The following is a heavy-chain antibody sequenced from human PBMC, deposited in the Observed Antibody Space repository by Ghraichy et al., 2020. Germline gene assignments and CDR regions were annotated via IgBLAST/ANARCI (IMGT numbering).Heavy chain of an antibody. J-gene: IGHJ3*02. CDR1: GGSISSSSYY. CDR2: IYYSGST. CDR3: ARHRPSTLYYDWGNAFDI. V-gene: IGHV4-39*01. D-gene: IGHD3-22*01. Sequence: SETLSLTCTVSGGSISSSSYYWGWIRQPPGKGLEWIGSIYYSGSTYYNPSLKSRVTISVDTSKNQFSLKLSSVTAADTAVYYCARHRPSTLYYDWGNAFDIWGQGTMVTVSS.